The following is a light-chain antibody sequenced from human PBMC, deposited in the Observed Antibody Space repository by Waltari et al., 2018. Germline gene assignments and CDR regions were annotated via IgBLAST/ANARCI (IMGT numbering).Light chain of an antibody. CDR3: QQYHTYPWT. CDR2: DTS. J-gene: IGKJ1*01. CDR1: QSVSSSY. Sequence: EIVLTQSPGTLSLSPGERATLSCRASQSVSSSYLAWYQQKPGQAPRLLNYDTSTRATGIPDRLSGSGSGTDFTLTISRLEPEDFATYYCQQYHTYPWTFGQGTKVEI. V-gene: IGKV3-20*01.